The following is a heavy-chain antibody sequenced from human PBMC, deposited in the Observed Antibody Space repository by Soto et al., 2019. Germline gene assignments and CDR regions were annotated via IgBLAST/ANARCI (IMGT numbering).Heavy chain of an antibody. CDR2: ISAYNGVT. D-gene: IGHD6-19*01. Sequence: QVQLVQSGADVKNPGASVKVSCKASGYTFTHFGITWVRQAPGQGLEWMGWISAYNGVTDFAQKFQDRLTLTTDTSTSTVYMELRSLTSDDTAVYYCARHQLGGYNNGWYKDNWFDPWGQGTLVTVSS. V-gene: IGHV1-18*01. CDR1: GYTFTHFG. CDR3: ARHQLGGYNNGWYKDNWFDP. J-gene: IGHJ5*02.